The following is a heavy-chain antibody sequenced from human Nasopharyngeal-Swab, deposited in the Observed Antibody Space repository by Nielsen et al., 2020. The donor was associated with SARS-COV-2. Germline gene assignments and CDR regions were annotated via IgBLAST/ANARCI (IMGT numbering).Heavy chain of an antibody. D-gene: IGHD3-3*01. CDR3: ARWPEYHITIFGVVTYGMDV. CDR1: GFTFSNYA. CDR2: IWYDGSQK. Sequence: GESLKISCAASGFTFSNYAMHWVRQTPGKGLEWVAVIWYDGSQKYYGDSVKGRFTISRDNSKNTVYLQMNSLGAEDTAVYYCARWPEYHITIFGVVTYGMDVWGQGTTVTVSS. V-gene: IGHV3-33*01. J-gene: IGHJ6*02.